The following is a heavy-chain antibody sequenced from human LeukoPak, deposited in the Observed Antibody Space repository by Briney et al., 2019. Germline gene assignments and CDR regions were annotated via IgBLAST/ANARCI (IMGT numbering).Heavy chain of an antibody. CDR1: GYTFTSYG. Sequence: ASVKVSCKASGYTFTSYGISWVRQAPGQGVEWMGWISAYNGNTNYAQKLQGRVTMTTDTSTSTAYMELRSLRSDDTAVYYCARDLLRSSWYGRPIDYWGQGTLVTVSS. CDR2: ISAYNGNT. D-gene: IGHD6-13*01. V-gene: IGHV1-18*01. CDR3: ARDLLRSSWYGRPIDY. J-gene: IGHJ4*02.